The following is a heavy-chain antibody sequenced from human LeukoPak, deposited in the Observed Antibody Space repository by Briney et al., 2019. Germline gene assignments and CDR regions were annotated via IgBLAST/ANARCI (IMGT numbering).Heavy chain of an antibody. CDR2: IFYSGTT. Sequence: PESLSLTSTVPGGSNNTSSYCWAWLRQPPGKGLEGIGSIFYSGTTYYNPSLKSPITMSVDTSKNQFSLKLRSVTAADTAVFYCARAIAVAGTGYFDYWGQGTLVTVSS. V-gene: IGHV4-39*01. CDR3: ARAIAVAGTGYFDY. J-gene: IGHJ4*02. CDR1: GGSNNTSSYC. D-gene: IGHD6-19*01.